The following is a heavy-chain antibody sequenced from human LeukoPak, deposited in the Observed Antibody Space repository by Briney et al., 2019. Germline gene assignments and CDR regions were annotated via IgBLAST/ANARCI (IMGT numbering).Heavy chain of an antibody. V-gene: IGHV1-58*02. Sequence: SVKVSCKASGFTFTSSAMQWVRQARGQRLEWIGWIVVGSGNTNYAQKFQERVTITRDMSTSTAYMELSSLRSEDTAVYYCARGIYVDSISWHFDLWGRGTLVTVSS. D-gene: IGHD4-17*01. J-gene: IGHJ2*01. CDR3: ARGIYVDSISWHFDL. CDR1: GFTFTSSA. CDR2: IVVGSGNT.